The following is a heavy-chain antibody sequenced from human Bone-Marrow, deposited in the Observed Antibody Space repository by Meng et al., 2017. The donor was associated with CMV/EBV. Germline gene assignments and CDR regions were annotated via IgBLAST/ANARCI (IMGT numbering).Heavy chain of an antibody. V-gene: IGHV3-21*01. D-gene: IGHD6-13*01. CDR1: GFTFSSYS. Sequence: GESLKISCAASGFTFSSYSMNWVRQAPGKGLEWVSSISSSSSYIYYADSVKGRFTISRDNAKNSLYLQMNSLRAEDTAVYYCARVLGKQYSSNWYEGYFDYWGQGTLVTVSS. CDR3: ARVLGKQYSSNWYEGYFDY. J-gene: IGHJ4*02. CDR2: ISSSSSYI.